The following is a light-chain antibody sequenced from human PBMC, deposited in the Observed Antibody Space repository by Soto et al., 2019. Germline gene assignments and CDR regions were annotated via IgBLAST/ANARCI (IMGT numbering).Light chain of an antibody. Sequence: EIVLTQSPLTLALSPGERATLSCRASQSVATYLAWYQQRPGQAPRLLIYDASHRATGIPARFSGSGSGTAFTFTIISLVPEDFAFYYCHHRTEWPPICTFGPGTKVEIK. J-gene: IGKJ2*02. V-gene: IGKV3-11*01. CDR2: DAS. CDR1: QSVATY. CDR3: HHRTEWPPICT.